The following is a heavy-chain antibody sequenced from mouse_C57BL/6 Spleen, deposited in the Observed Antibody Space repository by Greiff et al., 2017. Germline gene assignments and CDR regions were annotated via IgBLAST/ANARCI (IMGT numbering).Heavy chain of an antibody. CDR1: GFSLTSYG. D-gene: IGHD5-1-1*01. Sequence: QVQLQQSGPGLVQPSQSLSITCTVSGFSLTSYGVHWVRQSPGKGLEWLGVIWSGGSTDNNAAFISRLSISKDNSKSQVFFKMNSLQADDTAIYYCARGGYPGWFAYWGQGTLVTVSA. V-gene: IGHV2-2*01. CDR2: IWSGGST. J-gene: IGHJ3*01. CDR3: ARGGYPGWFAY.